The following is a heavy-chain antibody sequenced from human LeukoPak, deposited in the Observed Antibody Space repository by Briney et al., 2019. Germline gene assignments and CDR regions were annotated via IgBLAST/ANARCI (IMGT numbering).Heavy chain of an antibody. D-gene: IGHD3-22*01. CDR2: IYSGGST. V-gene: IGHV3-66*01. Sequence: GGSLRLSCAASGFTVSNNYMSWVRQAPGKGLEWVSLIYSGGSTHYTDSVKGRFNISRDNSKNTLYLQMNSPRAEDTAVYYCARGLYSSGYYYDAFDIWGQGTMVTVSS. CDR3: ARGLYSSGYYYDAFDI. CDR1: GFTVSNNY. J-gene: IGHJ3*02.